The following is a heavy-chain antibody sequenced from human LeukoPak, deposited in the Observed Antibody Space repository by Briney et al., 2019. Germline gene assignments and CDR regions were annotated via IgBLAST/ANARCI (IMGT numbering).Heavy chain of an antibody. V-gene: IGHV1-2*02. CDR2: INPNSGGT. D-gene: IGHD3-16*01. J-gene: IGHJ3*02. CDR1: GYTFTGYY. CDR3: ARGEAEVADAFDI. Sequence: GASVKVSCKASGYTFTGYYMHWVRQAPGQGLEWMGWINPNSGGTNYAQKFQGRVTMTRDTSISTAYMELSRLRSDDMAVYYCARGEAEVADAFDIWGQGTMVTVSS.